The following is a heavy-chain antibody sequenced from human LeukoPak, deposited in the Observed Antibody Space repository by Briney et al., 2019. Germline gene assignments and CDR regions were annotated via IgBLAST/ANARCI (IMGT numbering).Heavy chain of an antibody. D-gene: IGHD4-17*01. V-gene: IGHV3-48*03. CDR1: GLTFNSYE. J-gene: IGHJ4*02. CDR2: IGSSGAIR. Sequence: GGSLRLSCAASGLTFNSYEMNCVRQAPGKGLEWLSYIGSSGAIRYYADSVEGRFTVSRDNAKNSLYLQMNSLRAEDTAVYYCARYGDYSFDYWGRGTLVTVSS. CDR3: ARYGDYSFDY.